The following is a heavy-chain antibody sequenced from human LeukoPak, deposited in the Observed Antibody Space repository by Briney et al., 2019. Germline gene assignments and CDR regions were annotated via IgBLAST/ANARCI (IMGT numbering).Heavy chain of an antibody. Sequence: GGSLRLSCAASGFTFSSYWMHWVRQAPGKGLVWVSRINSDGYSTSYADSVKGRFTISRDNAKNTLYLQVNSLRAEDTAVYHCAREGYSSSWYYFDYWGQGTLVTVSS. CDR1: GFTFSSYW. CDR2: INSDGYST. CDR3: AREGYSSSWYYFDY. D-gene: IGHD6-13*01. V-gene: IGHV3-74*01. J-gene: IGHJ4*02.